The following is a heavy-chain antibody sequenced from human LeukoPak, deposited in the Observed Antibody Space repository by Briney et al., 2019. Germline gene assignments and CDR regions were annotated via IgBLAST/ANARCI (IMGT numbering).Heavy chain of an antibody. CDR2: INSDGSST. J-gene: IGHJ4*02. CDR3: AKDYSLGELPDY. V-gene: IGHV3-74*01. Sequence: GGSLRLSCAASGFTFSSYWMHWVRQAPGKGLVWVSRINSDGSSTSYADSVKGRFTISRDNSKNSLYLQMNSLRTEDTALYYCAKDYSLGELPDYWGQGTLVTVSS. CDR1: GFTFSSYW. D-gene: IGHD3-16*01.